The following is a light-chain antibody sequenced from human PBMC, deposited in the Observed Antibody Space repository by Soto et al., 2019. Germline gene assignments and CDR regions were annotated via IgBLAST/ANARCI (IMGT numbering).Light chain of an antibody. CDR1: QSVSSY. Sequence: EIVLTQSPATLSFSPGERATLSCRASQSVSSYLAWYQQKPGQAPRLLIYDASNRATGIPARFSGSGSGTDFTLTISSLEPEDFAVYYCQQRSNWPRYTFGQGTKVDIK. CDR3: QQRSNWPRYT. J-gene: IGKJ2*01. CDR2: DAS. V-gene: IGKV3-11*01.